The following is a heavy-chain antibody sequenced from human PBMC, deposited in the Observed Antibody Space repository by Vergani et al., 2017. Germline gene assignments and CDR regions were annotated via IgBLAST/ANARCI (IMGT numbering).Heavy chain of an antibody. J-gene: IGHJ4*02. D-gene: IGHD3-22*01. V-gene: IGHV3-33*01. CDR1: GFAFRTYG. CDR2: ICNDGSNT. Sequence: QVQLVESGGGVVQPGRSLRLSCVASGFAFRTYGMHWVRQAPGKGLEWVAIICNDGSNTYSADSVKGRFTFSRDNSRNKLFLQMNSLRVEDTAVYYCARSRYDSSGFSTIFRYWGQGTRVTVS. CDR3: ARSRYDSSGFSTIFRY.